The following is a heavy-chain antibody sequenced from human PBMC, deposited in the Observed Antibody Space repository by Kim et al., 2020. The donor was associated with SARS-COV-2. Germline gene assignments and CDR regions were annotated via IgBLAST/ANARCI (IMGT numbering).Heavy chain of an antibody. V-gene: IGHV3-74*03. J-gene: IGHJ4*02. CDR2: IKNDGSTT. D-gene: IGHD2-2*01. Sequence: GGSLRLSCEASGFTFSRYWMHWVRQAPGKGLVWVSVIKNDGSTTTYADSVKGRFTISRDNNKNIVYLQMNTLRAEDTAVYYCARDEYCSSVGCDGIDNWGQGVLVTVSS. CDR1: GFTFSRYW. CDR3: ARDEYCSSVGCDGIDN.